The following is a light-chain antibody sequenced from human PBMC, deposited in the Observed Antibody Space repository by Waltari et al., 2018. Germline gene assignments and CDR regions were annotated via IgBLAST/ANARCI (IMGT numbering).Light chain of an antibody. CDR1: QSLGSRY. CDR2: GAF. Sequence: ILLTQSPGTLSLSPGERATLFCRAAQSLGSRYLAWYQQKPGQSPRLLIYGAFTRATGTPDRFSGGGSVTDFTLTISRLEPEDFAVYYCQEFGGSFGGGTKVE. CDR3: QEFGGS. J-gene: IGKJ4*01. V-gene: IGKV3-20*01.